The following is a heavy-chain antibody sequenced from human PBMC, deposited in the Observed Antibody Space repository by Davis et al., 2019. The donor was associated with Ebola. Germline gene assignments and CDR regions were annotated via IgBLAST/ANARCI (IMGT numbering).Heavy chain of an antibody. CDR3: ARVEMATITGFDY. CDR2: IYHSGST. CDR1: GYSISSGYY. J-gene: IGHJ4*02. D-gene: IGHD5-24*01. Sequence: PSETLSLTCTVSGYSISSGYYWGWIRQPPGKGLEWIGSIYHSGSTYYNPSLKSRVTISVDTSKNQFSLKLSSVTAADTAVYYCARVEMATITGFDYWGQGTLVTVSS. V-gene: IGHV4-38-2*02.